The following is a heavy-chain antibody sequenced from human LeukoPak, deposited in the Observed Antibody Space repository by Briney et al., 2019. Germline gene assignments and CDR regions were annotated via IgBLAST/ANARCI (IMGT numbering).Heavy chain of an antibody. Sequence: GGSLRLSRAASGFTFSGSAMHWVRQASGKGLEWVGRIRSKANSYATAYAASVKGRFTISRDDSKNTAYLQMNSLKTEDTAVYYCTRPYYYDSSGYRRDIWGQGTMVTVSS. D-gene: IGHD3-22*01. CDR1: GFTFSGSA. CDR3: TRPYYYDSSGYRRDI. J-gene: IGHJ3*02. V-gene: IGHV3-73*01. CDR2: IRSKANSYAT.